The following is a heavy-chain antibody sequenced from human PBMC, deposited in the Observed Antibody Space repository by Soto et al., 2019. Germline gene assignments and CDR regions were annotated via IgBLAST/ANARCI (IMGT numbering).Heavy chain of an antibody. CDR3: AKAKQQLTRTEYGMDV. V-gene: IGHV3-48*01. CDR2: ITTGDIAK. CDR1: GFSFSSYS. J-gene: IGHJ6*02. Sequence: GGSLRLSCAASGFSFSSYSMNWVRQAPGKGLEWVSYITTGDIAKYYADSVKGRFTISRDNSKNTLYLKMNSLRAEDTAVYYCAKAKQQLTRTEYGMDVWGQGTTVTVSS. D-gene: IGHD6-13*01.